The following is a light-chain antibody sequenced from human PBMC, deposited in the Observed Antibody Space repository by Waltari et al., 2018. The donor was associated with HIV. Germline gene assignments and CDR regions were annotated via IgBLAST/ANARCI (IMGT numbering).Light chain of an antibody. CDR1: TSDVGGYNY. J-gene: IGLJ2*01. V-gene: IGLV2-14*03. Sequence: QSALTQPASVSGSPGQSITISSPGTTSDVGGYNYFSWYQQHPANAPKLVILDVSNRPSWVSNRFSGAKSGNTASLTISGLQAEDEAYYYCSSYTNSDTVVFGGGTKVTVL. CDR2: DVS. CDR3: SSYTNSDTVV.